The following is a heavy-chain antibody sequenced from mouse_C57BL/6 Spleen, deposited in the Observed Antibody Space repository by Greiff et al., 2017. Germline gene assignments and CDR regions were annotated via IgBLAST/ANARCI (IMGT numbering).Heavy chain of an antibody. J-gene: IGHJ3*01. CDR2: IYPGSGST. V-gene: IGHV1-55*01. CDR1: GYTFTSYW. CDR3: AREYGDGSSPWFAY. D-gene: IGHD1-1*01. Sequence: QVQLQQPGAELVKPGASVKMSCKASGYTFTSYWITWVKQRPGQGLEWIGDIYPGSGSTNYNEKFKSKATLTVDTSSSTADMQLSSLTSEASAVYYCAREYGDGSSPWFAYWGQGTLVTVSA.